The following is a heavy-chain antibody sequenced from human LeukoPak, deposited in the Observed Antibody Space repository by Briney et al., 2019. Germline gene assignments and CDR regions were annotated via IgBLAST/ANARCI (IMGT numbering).Heavy chain of an antibody. CDR3: ARLSSLANIAARGRTWFDT. V-gene: IGHV4-59*01. J-gene: IGHJ5*02. D-gene: IGHD6-6*01. Sequence: PSETLSLTCTVSGGSINNSYWTWIRQPPGKGLEWIGHIYYSGSTNYSPSLKSRVTISVDTSKNQFSLKLSSVTAADTAVYYCARLSSLANIAARGRTWFDTWGQGSLVTVSS. CDR2: IYYSGST. CDR1: GGSINNSY.